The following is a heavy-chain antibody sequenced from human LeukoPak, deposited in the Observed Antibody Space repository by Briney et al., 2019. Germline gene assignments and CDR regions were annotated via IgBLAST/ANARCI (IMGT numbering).Heavy chain of an antibody. Sequence: GGSLRLSCAASGFTFNSYAMHWVRQAPGKGQEWVAVISSDGSNNYYADSVKGRFTISRDNSKNTLYLQVNSLRAEDTAVFYCARDRYSSGWYGDFDCWGQGTLVTVSS. CDR2: ISSDGSNN. J-gene: IGHJ4*02. V-gene: IGHV3-30-3*01. CDR3: ARDRYSSGWYGDFDC. D-gene: IGHD6-19*01. CDR1: GFTFNSYA.